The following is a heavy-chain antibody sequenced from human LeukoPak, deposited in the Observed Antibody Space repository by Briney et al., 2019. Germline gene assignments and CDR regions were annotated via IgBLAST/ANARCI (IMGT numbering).Heavy chain of an antibody. V-gene: IGHV3-48*01. CDR1: GFTFSSYS. CDR2: ISSSSSTI. J-gene: IGHJ4*02. CDR3: ARVGRYCSSTTCPPKGD. D-gene: IGHD2-2*01. Sequence: GGSLRLSCAASGFTFSSYSMNWVRQAPGKGLEWVSYISSSSSTIYYADSVKGRFTISRDNAKNSLYLQMNSLRAEDTAVYYCARVGRYCSSTTCPPKGDWGQGTLVTVSS.